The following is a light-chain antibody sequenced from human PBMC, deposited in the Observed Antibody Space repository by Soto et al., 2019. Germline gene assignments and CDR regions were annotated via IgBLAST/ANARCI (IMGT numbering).Light chain of an antibody. CDR3: QQYNNWPPWT. J-gene: IGKJ1*01. Sequence: EIVMTQSPAALSVSPGERATLSCRASQSVGSDLAWYQHTPGQPPRLLIYGASTRATGTPGRFSGSGSGTEFTLTISSLQSEDFAVYFCQQYNNWPPWTFGQGTKVDIK. CDR2: GAS. CDR1: QSVGSD. V-gene: IGKV3-15*01.